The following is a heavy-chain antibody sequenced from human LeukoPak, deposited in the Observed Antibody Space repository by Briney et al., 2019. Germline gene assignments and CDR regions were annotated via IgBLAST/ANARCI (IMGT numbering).Heavy chain of an antibody. V-gene: IGHV4-31*03. CDR3: ATVGAYQLLWGQSDY. J-gene: IGHJ4*02. CDR1: GGSISSGGYY. Sequence: SQTLSLTCTVSGGSISSGGYYWSWIRQHPGKGLEWIGYIYYSGSTYYNPSLKSRVTISVDTSKNQFSLKLSSVTAADTAVYYCATVGAYQLLWGQSDYWGQGTLVTVSS. CDR2: IYYSGST. D-gene: IGHD2-2*01.